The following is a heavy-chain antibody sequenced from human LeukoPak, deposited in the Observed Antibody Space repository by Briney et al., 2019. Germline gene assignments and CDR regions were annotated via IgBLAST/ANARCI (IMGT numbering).Heavy chain of an antibody. CDR3: ASTYYDILTGYYSPHAFDI. J-gene: IGHJ3*02. V-gene: IGHV4-34*01. D-gene: IGHD3-9*01. CDR1: GGSFSGYY. CDR2: INHSGST. Sequence: PSETLSLTCAVYGGSFSGYYWSWIRQPPGKGLEWIGEINHSGSTNYNPSLKSRVTISVDTSENQFSLKLSSVTAADTAVYYCASTYYDILTGYYSPHAFDIWGQGTMVTVSS.